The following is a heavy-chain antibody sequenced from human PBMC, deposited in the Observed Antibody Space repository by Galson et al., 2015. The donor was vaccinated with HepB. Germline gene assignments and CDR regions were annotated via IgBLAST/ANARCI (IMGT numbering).Heavy chain of an antibody. CDR2: ISAYNGNT. Sequence: SVKVSCKASGCTFISYGISWVRQAPGQGLEWMGWISAYNGNTNYARKLQGRVTMTTDTSTSTAYMELRSLRSDDTAVYYCALSRDGYNWGYWGQGTLVTVSS. D-gene: IGHD5-24*01. V-gene: IGHV1-18*04. CDR3: ALSRDGYNWGY. CDR1: GCTFISYG. J-gene: IGHJ4*02.